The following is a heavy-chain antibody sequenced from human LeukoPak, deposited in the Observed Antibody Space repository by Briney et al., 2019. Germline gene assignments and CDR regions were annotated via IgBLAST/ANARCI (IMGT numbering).Heavy chain of an antibody. CDR2: IRYDGSNK. CDR3: AKAGAMILQHYFDY. Sequence: QSGGSLRLSCAASGFSFSSYGMHWVRQAPGKGLEWVAFIRYDGSNKYYADSVKGRFTISRDNSKNTLYLQMNSLRADDTAVYYCAKAGAMILQHYFDYWGQGTLVTVSS. CDR1: GFSFSSYG. V-gene: IGHV3-30*02. D-gene: IGHD3-22*01. J-gene: IGHJ4*02.